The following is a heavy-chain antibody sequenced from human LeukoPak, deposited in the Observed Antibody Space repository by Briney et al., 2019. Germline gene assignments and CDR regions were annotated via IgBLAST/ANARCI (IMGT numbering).Heavy chain of an antibody. CDR2: ISGSGGST. V-gene: IGHV3-23*01. J-gene: IGHJ6*02. CDR3: AKGLRDYYYYYGMDV. Sequence: GGSLRLSCAASGFTFSSYAMSWVRQAPGKGLEWVSAISGSGGSTYYADSVKGRFTISRDNSKNTLYLQMNSLRAEDTAVYYCAKGLRDYYYYYGMDVWGQGNTVTVSS. CDR1: GFTFSSYA.